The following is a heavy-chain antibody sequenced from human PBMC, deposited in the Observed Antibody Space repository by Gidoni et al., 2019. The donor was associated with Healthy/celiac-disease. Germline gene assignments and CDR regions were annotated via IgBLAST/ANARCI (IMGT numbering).Heavy chain of an antibody. CDR1: GYTLTELS. Sequence: QVPLVQSGAEVKKPGPSVMVSCKVYGYTLTELSMHWVRQAPGKGLEWMGGFDPEDGKTIYAQKCQGRVTMTEDTSTDTAYMELSSLRSEDTAVYYCATDLIAAAVHWGQGTLVTVSS. V-gene: IGHV1-24*01. D-gene: IGHD6-13*01. CDR2: FDPEDGKT. CDR3: ATDLIAAAVH. J-gene: IGHJ4*02.